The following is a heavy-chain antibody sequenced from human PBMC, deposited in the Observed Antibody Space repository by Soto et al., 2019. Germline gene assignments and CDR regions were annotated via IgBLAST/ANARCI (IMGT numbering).Heavy chain of an antibody. CDR2: IIAIFATA. CDR1: GSTFRSYA. Sequence: GASVKVSCKASGSTFRSYAISWERQAPGQGLEWMGGIIAIFATANYAQKFQGRVTITADESTSTAYMELSSLRSEDTAVYYCARAVLSGTYSNYYYGLDVWGQGTTVTVSS. V-gene: IGHV1-69*13. D-gene: IGHD1-26*01. J-gene: IGHJ6*02. CDR3: ARAVLSGTYSNYYYGLDV.